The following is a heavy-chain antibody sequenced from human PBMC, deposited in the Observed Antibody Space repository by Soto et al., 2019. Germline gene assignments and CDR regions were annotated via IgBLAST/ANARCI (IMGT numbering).Heavy chain of an antibody. J-gene: IGHJ4*02. CDR2: INAGNGNT. CDR3: ARGGYSSSWYVYGY. CDR1: GYTFTSYA. D-gene: IGHD6-13*01. V-gene: IGHV1-3*05. Sequence: QVQLVQSGAEEKKPGASVKVSCKASGYTFTSYAMHWVRQAPGQRLEWMGWINAGNGNTKYSQKFQGRVTITRDTXXSTAYMELSSLRSEDTAAYYCARGGYSSSWYVYGYWGQGTLVTVSS.